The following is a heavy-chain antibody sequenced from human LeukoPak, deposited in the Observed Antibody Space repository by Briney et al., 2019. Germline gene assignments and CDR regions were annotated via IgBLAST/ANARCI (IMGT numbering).Heavy chain of an antibody. V-gene: IGHV3-23*01. D-gene: IGHD2-21*01. Sequence: GGSLRLSCAASGFTFSSYGMSWVRQAPGKGLEWVSAIGGSSDSTYYADSVKGRFTISRDNSKNTLYLQMNSLRAEDTAVYYCAKGGGGYVDYWGQGTLVTVSS. CDR1: GFTFSSYG. CDR3: AKGGGGYVDY. J-gene: IGHJ4*02. CDR2: IGGSSDST.